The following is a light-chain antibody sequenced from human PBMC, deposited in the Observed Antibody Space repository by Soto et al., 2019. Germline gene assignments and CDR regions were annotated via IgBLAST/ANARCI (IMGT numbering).Light chain of an antibody. CDR2: DAS. V-gene: IGKV1-5*01. CDR1: QSISSW. J-gene: IGKJ1*01. Sequence: DIQLTQSPSFLSASVGDRVTITCRASQSISSWLAWYQQKPGKAPKLLIYDASSLESGVPSRFSGSGSGTEFTLTISSLQPDDFATYYCQQYNSYQWTFGQGTKVDIK. CDR3: QQYNSYQWT.